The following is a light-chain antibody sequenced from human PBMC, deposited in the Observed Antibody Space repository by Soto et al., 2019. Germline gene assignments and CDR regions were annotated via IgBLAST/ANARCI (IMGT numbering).Light chain of an antibody. CDR2: EVS. CDR3: SSYTSSTTLGV. J-gene: IGLJ2*01. Sequence: QSALTQPASVSGSPGQSITISCTGTGSDVGGYNYVSWYQQHPGKAPKLMSYEVSNRPSGVSNRFSDSKSGNTASLTISGLQAEDEADYYCSSYTSSTTLGVFGGRTKLTVL. CDR1: GSDVGGYNY. V-gene: IGLV2-14*01.